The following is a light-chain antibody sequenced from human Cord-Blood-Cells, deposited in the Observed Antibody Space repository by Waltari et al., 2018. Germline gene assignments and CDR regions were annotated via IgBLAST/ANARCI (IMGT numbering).Light chain of an antibody. Sequence: QSVLTQPPSVSGAPGQRVTISCTGSSSNIGAGYDVHWYQQLPGTAPKLLIYGNSPRPSGVPDRFSGSKSGTSASLAITGLQAEDEADYYCQSYDSSLSGWVFGGGTKLTVL. CDR1: SSNIGAGYD. CDR2: GNS. V-gene: IGLV1-40*01. CDR3: QSYDSSLSGWV. J-gene: IGLJ3*02.